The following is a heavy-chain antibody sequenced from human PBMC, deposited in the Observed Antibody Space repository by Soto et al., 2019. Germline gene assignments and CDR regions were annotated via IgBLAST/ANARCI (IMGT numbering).Heavy chain of an antibody. J-gene: IGHJ6*02. Sequence: QVQLVQSGAEVKKPGSSVKVSCKASGGPFNTYTISWVRQVPGQGLEWMGGIMPLYAKPTYAQPFLGRLTIAADEHTSTVYMELSSLISEDTALYYCASLNNWSSGDGRIDVWGRGTAVSVSS. CDR3: ASLNNWSSGDGRIDV. V-gene: IGHV1-69*01. D-gene: IGHD1-26*01. CDR1: GGPFNTYT. CDR2: IMPLYAKP.